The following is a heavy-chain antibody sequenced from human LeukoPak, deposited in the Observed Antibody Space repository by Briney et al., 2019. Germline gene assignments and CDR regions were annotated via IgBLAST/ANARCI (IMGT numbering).Heavy chain of an antibody. CDR1: GGSISSYY. D-gene: IGHD2/OR15-2a*01. J-gene: IGHJ4*02. CDR2: MSDSGSP. CDR3: AAAGLGLFSFHY. Sequence: PSETLSLTCTVSGGSISSYYWSWIRQPPGKGLEWIGYMSDSGSPKYNPSLKSRVTISLDTSKNQFSLRLTSVTAADTAVYSCAAAGLGLFSFHYWGQGTLVTVFS. V-gene: IGHV4-59*08.